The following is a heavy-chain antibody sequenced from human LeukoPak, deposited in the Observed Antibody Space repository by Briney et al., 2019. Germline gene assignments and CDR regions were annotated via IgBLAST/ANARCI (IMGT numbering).Heavy chain of an antibody. J-gene: IGHJ3*02. Sequence: SQTLSLTCAIPGDSVSSNSAVWNWIRQSPSRGLEWLGRTYYRSKWYNDYAVSVKSRITIKPDTSKNQFSLQLNSATPEDTAVYYCARLGLGGAFDIWGQGTMVTVSS. V-gene: IGHV6-1*01. D-gene: IGHD2-15*01. CDR2: TYYRSKWYN. CDR1: GDSVSSNSAV. CDR3: ARLGLGGAFDI.